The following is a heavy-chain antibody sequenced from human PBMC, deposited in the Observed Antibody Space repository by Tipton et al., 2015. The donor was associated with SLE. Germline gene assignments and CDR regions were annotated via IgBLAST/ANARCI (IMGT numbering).Heavy chain of an antibody. CDR1: GGSISSGGYY. Sequence: TLSLTCTVSGGSISSGGYYWSWIRQYPGKGLEWIGYISYSGSTYYNPSLKSRVIISVDRSKNQFSLIVRSVTAADTAVYYCARDEYRYDTTGYHLLGHFDFWGQGTLVTVSS. V-gene: IGHV4-31*03. CDR2: ISYSGST. D-gene: IGHD3-22*01. CDR3: ARDEYRYDTTGYHLLGHFDF. J-gene: IGHJ4*02.